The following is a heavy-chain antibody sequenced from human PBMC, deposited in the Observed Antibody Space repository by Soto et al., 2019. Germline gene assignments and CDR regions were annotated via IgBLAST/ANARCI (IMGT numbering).Heavy chain of an antibody. J-gene: IGHJ6*02. CDR2: IDPSDSYT. CDR1: GYSFTSYW. V-gene: IGHV5-10-1*01. Sequence: GASLKISCKGSGYSFTSYWISWVRQMPGKGLEWMGRIDPSDSYTNYSPSFQGHVTISADKSISTAYLQWSSLKASDTAMYYCARGRKYSSSPYYYYGMDVWGQGTTVTVSS. D-gene: IGHD6-6*01. CDR3: ARGRKYSSSPYYYYGMDV.